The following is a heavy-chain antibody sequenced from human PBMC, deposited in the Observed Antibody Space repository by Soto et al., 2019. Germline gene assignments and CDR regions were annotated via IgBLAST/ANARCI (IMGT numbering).Heavy chain of an antibody. V-gene: IGHV4-34*01. CDR3: VRSSIEPRIFMYPFDY. Sequence: PSETLSLTCAVYGGSFSGYYWSWIRQPPGKGLEWIGEINHSGSTNYNPSLKSRVTISVDTSKNQFSLKLRSVTAADTAVYFCVRSSIEPRIFMYPFDYWGLGTLVTVS. J-gene: IGHJ4*02. D-gene: IGHD3-9*01. CDR2: INHSGST. CDR1: GGSFSGYY.